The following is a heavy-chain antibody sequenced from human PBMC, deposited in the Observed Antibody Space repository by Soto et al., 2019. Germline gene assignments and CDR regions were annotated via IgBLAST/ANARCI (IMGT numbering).Heavy chain of an antibody. CDR3: TREPSPTGEGRRYWYFER. V-gene: IGHV3-23*01. D-gene: IGHD3-16*01. CDR1: GFAFGRHA. Sequence: EVQLLESGGDLVQPGGSLRLSCVASGFAFGRHAMSWVRQAPGKGLEWVSVITASGGDTTYGESVKGRVTISRDNYKNTGYLQMSSLRAEATAIYYCTREPSPTGEGRRYWYFERWGRGTLVTVAS. CDR2: ITASGGDT. J-gene: IGHJ2*01.